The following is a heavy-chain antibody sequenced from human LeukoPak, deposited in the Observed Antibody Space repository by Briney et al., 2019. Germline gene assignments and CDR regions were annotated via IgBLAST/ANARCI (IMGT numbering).Heavy chain of an antibody. CDR3: AAALGQDFWSGYNY. D-gene: IGHD3-3*01. CDR1: GGSFSGYY. J-gene: IGHJ4*02. Sequence: SETLSLTCAVYGGSFSGYYWSWIRQPPGKGLEWIGEINYSGSTNYNPSLKSRVTISVDTSKNQFSLKLSSVTAADTAVYYCAAALGQDFWSGYNYWGQGTLVTVSS. V-gene: IGHV4-34*01. CDR2: INYSGST.